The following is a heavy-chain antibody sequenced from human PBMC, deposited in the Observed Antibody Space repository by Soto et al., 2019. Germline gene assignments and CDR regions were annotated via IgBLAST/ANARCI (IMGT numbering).Heavy chain of an antibody. V-gene: IGHV3-7*03. D-gene: IGHD1-1*01. CDR1: GFNFSSYW. CDR2: IKQDGSEK. CDR3: ARGPVQLERLFVANYYGMDV. Sequence: GGSLRLSYAASGFNFSSYWVSWVRQAPGKGLEWVANIKQDGSEKYYVDSVKGRFTISRDNAKNSLYLQMNSLRAEDTAVYYCARGPVQLERLFVANYYGMDVWGQGTTVTVSS. J-gene: IGHJ6*02.